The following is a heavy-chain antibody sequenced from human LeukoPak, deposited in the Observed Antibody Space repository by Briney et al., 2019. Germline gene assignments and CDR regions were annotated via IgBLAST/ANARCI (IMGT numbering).Heavy chain of an antibody. Sequence: SETLSLTCTVSGYSISSGYYWGWIRQPPGKGLEWIGSIYHSGSTYYNPSLKSRVTISVDTSKNQFSLKLSSVTAADTAVYYCARVPIHLGFDPWGQGTLVTVS. CDR1: GYSISSGYY. V-gene: IGHV4-38-2*02. CDR3: ARVPIHLGFDP. CDR2: IYHSGST. J-gene: IGHJ5*02.